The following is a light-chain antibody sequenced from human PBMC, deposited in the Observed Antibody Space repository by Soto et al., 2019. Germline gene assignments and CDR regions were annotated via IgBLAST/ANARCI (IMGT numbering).Light chain of an antibody. CDR2: EVS. CDR1: SSDVGGYKY. CDR3: GSFTSSYTFI. V-gene: IGLV2-14*01. J-gene: IGLJ1*01. Sequence: QSALTQPASVSGSPGQSIAISCTGTSSDVGGYKYVSWYQQHPGKAPKLPISEVSNRPSGVSDRFSGSKSGNTASLTISGLQAEDEADYYCGSFTSSYTFIFGRGTKVTV.